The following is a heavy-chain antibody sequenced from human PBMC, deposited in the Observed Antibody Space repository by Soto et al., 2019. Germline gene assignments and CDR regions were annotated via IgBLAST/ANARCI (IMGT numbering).Heavy chain of an antibody. D-gene: IGHD3-16*01. CDR3: ARGGYAPSYYYYYGMDV. CDR1: GGSFSGYY. V-gene: IGHV4-34*01. CDR2: INHSGST. Sequence: SETLSLTCAVYGGSFSGYYWSWIRQPPGKGLEWIGEINHSGSTNYNPSLKSRVTISVDTSKNQFSLKLSSVTAADTAVYYCARGGYAPSYYYYYGMDVWGQGTTVTVSS. J-gene: IGHJ6*02.